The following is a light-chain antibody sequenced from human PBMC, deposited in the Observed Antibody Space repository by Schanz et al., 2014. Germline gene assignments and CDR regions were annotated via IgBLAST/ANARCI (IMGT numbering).Light chain of an antibody. Sequence: QSVLAQPPSASETPGQRISISCFGGRSNIGSNSVNWYQQLPGTAPKLLIYSNDRRPSGVPDRFSASKSGTSASLAISGLQSEDEADYYCSSYGGNLGVFGTGTKLTVL. J-gene: IGLJ1*01. CDR2: SND. CDR1: RSNIGSNS. CDR3: SSYGGNLGV. V-gene: IGLV1-44*01.